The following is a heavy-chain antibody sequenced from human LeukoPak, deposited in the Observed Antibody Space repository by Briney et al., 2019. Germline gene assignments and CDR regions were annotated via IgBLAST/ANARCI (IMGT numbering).Heavy chain of an antibody. V-gene: IGHV4-61*01. CDR2: IYYSGST. J-gene: IGHJ4*02. Sequence: SETLSLTCTVSGGSVSSGSYYWRWIRQPPGKGLEWIGYIYYSGSTNYNPSLKSRVTISVDTSKNQFSLKLSSVTAADTAVYYCARSAYCTNGVCYRLQLGYWGQGTLVTVSS. D-gene: IGHD2-8*01. CDR3: ARSAYCTNGVCYRLQLGY. CDR1: GGSVSSGSYY.